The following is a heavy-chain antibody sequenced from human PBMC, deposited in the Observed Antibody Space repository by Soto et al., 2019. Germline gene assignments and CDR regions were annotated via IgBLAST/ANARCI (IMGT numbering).Heavy chain of an antibody. CDR3: ARCGVATIRIRYYYYGMDV. J-gene: IGHJ6*02. V-gene: IGHV4-34*01. D-gene: IGHD5-12*01. CDR2: INHSGST. CDR1: GWSCSGYY. Sequence: PXEILSLTFAVYGWSCSGYYWSWIRQPPGKGLEWIGEINHSGSTNYNPSLKSRVTISVDTSKNQFSLKLSSVTAADTAVYYCARCGVATIRIRYYYYGMDVWGQGTTVTVSS.